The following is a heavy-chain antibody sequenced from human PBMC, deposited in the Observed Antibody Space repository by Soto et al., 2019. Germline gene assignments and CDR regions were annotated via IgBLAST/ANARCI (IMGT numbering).Heavy chain of an antibody. CDR1: GFTFSSYA. CDR2: ISYDGSSK. J-gene: IGHJ4*02. CDR3: ERGEAQFSFVCVVY. V-gene: IGHV3-30-3*01. D-gene: IGHD3-16*01. Sequence: QVQLVESGGGVVQPGRSLRLSCAASGFTFSSYAMHWVRQAPGKGLEWVAVISYDGSSKYYADTVKGRFTISRDNSKNTLYLQINCLSTDDTAVYYCERGEAQFSFVCVVYWCQGTLVTVSS.